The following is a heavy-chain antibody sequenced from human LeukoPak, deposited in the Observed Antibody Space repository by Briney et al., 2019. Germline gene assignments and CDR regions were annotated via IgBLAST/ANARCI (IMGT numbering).Heavy chain of an antibody. J-gene: IGHJ6*02. CDR1: GGTFSSYA. Sequence: ASVTVSCKASGGTFSSYAISWVRQAPGQGLEWMGIINPSGGSTSYAQKFQGRVTMTRDTSTSTVYMELSSLRSEDTAVYYCAYVVPAAHYYYGMDVWGQGTTVTVSS. CDR2: INPSGGST. CDR3: AYVVPAAHYYYGMDV. V-gene: IGHV1-46*01. D-gene: IGHD2-2*01.